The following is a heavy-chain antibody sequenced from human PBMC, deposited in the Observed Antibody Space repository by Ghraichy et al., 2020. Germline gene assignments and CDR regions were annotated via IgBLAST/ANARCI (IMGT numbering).Heavy chain of an antibody. Sequence: SETLSVTCAVSGGSFSGYYWSWIRQTPGKGLEWIGEINDSGNTKFNPSLKSRLTISVDTAKNQFSLRLTSVTAADTAVYYCSRRSLRSTVVVAPLPRAGFDPWGQGTLVTVSS. CDR1: GGSFSGYY. CDR3: SRRSLRSTVVVAPLPRAGFDP. CDR2: INDSGNT. J-gene: IGHJ5*02. D-gene: IGHD2-21*01. V-gene: IGHV4-34*01.